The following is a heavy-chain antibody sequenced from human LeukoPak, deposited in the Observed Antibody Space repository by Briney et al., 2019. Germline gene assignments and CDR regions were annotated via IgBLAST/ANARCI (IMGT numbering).Heavy chain of an antibody. V-gene: IGHV3-30*18. CDR1: GFTFSLYG. CDR3: AKDGRGRTFFGDIDY. D-gene: IGHD3-10*01. J-gene: IGHJ4*02. Sequence: GGSLRLSCAASGFTFSLYGMHWVRQAPGKGLEWVALISNDGDSEYYIDSVKGRFTISRDNAKDTLYLQMNSLRGEDTAVYYCAKDGRGRTFFGDIDYWGQGTLVAVSS. CDR2: ISNDGDSE.